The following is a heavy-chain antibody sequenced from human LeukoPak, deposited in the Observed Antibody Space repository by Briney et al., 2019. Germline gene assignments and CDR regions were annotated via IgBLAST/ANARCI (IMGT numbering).Heavy chain of an antibody. CDR3: ARDQYDSSGYFYY. Sequence: SVKVSCKASGGTFSSYAISWVRQAPGQGLEWMGRIIPIFGTANYAQKFQGRVTITTDESTSTAYMELSSLRSEDTAVYYCARDQYDSSGYFYYWGQGTLVTVSS. J-gene: IGHJ4*02. V-gene: IGHV1-69*05. CDR2: IIPIFGTA. CDR1: GGTFSSYA. D-gene: IGHD3-22*01.